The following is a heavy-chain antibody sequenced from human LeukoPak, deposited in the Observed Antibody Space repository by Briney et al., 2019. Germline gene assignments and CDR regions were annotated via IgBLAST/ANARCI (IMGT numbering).Heavy chain of an antibody. CDR2: FDPEDGET. CDR1: GYTLTELS. CDR3: AKDLAASMTGAGTNFDY. J-gene: IGHJ4*02. D-gene: IGHD6-13*01. V-gene: IGHV1-24*01. Sequence: ASVKVSCKVSGYTLTELSMHWVRQAPGKGLEWMGGFDPEDGETIYAQKLQDRVTMTEDTSTDTAYMELSSLRVEDTAIYYCAKDLAASMTGAGTNFDYWGQGTLVTVSS.